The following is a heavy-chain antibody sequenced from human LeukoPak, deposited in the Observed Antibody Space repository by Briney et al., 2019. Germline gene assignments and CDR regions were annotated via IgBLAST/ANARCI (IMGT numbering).Heavy chain of an antibody. Sequence: GGSLRLSCAASGFTFTNYWMTWVRQAPGKGLEWVANINQDGSVKYYVDSVKGRFTISTDNAKNSQYLQVNSLRVEDTAVYYCARIGYSSSSLDSWGQGTLVTVSS. J-gene: IGHJ4*02. CDR3: ARIGYSSSSLDS. CDR2: INQDGSVK. D-gene: IGHD6-13*01. V-gene: IGHV3-7*01. CDR1: GFTFTNYW.